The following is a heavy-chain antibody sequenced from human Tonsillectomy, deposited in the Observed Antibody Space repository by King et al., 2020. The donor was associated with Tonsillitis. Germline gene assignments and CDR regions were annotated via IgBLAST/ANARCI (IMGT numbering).Heavy chain of an antibody. V-gene: IGHV3-23*04. CDR2: ISGVGVST. J-gene: IGHJ4*02. Sequence: VQLVESGGGLVKPGGSLRLSCAASGFTFTSYAMSWVRQAPGKGLEWVSAISGVGVSTYYADSVKARFAISRDNSKNTLYLQMNSLRAGDTAVYYCAKDRSRDFWSGELFDYWGQGTLVTVSS. CDR3: AKDRSRDFWSGELFDY. D-gene: IGHD3-3*01. CDR1: GFTFTSYA.